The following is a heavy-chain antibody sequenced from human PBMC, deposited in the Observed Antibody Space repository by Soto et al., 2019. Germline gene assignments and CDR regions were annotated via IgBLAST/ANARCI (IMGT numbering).Heavy chain of an antibody. J-gene: IGHJ4*02. CDR3: ARGRWVLRFLEWLTNFDY. V-gene: IGHV4-34*01. D-gene: IGHD3-3*01. Sequence: SETLSLTCAVYGGSFSGYYWSWIRQPPGKGLEWIGEINHSGSTNYNPSLKSRVTISVDTSKNQFSLKLSSVTAADTAVYYCARGRWVLRFLEWLTNFDYWGQGTLVTAPQ. CDR1: GGSFSGYY. CDR2: INHSGST.